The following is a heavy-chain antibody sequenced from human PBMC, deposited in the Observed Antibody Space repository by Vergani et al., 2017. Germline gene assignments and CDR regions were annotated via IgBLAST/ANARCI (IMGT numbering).Heavy chain of an antibody. CDR1: GGSISSYY. J-gene: IGHJ5*02. Sequence: QAQLQESGPGLVKPSETLSLTCTVSGGSISSYYWSWIRQPPGKGLEWIGYIYYSGSTNYNPSLKSRVTISVDTSKNQFSLKLSSVTAADTAVYYCARSGYDYVGKDWFDPWGQGTLITVSS. D-gene: IGHD5-12*01. V-gene: IGHV4-59*01. CDR3: ARSGYDYVGKDWFDP. CDR2: IYYSGST.